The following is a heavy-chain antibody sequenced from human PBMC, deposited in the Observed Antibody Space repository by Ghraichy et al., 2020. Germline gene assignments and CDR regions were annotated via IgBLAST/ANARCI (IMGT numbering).Heavy chain of an antibody. CDR1: GFTFSNYW. V-gene: IGHV3-74*01. CDR2: SNSDGSIT. CDR3: ARSGQRGTGVIITTTEIDY. Sequence: AGSLRLSCAASGFTFSNYWMHWVRQAPGKGLVWVSRSNSDGSITDYADSVQGRFTISRDNAKNTLYLQMNSLRADDTAVYYCARSGQRGTGVIITTTEIDYWGQGSLVTVSS. J-gene: IGHJ4*02. D-gene: IGHD3-10*01.